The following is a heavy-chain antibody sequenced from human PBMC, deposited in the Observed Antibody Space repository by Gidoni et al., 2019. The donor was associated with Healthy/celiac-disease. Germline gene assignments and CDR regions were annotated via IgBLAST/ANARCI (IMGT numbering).Heavy chain of an antibody. D-gene: IGHD2-8*01. CDR1: GFTFSSYG. CDR2: ISYDGSNK. J-gene: IGHJ4*02. V-gene: IGHV3-30*03. CDR3: ARAGLMTPFDY. Sequence: QVQLVESGGGVVEPGRSLRLSCAASGFTFSSYGMHWVRQAPGKGLEWVAVISYDGSNKYYADSVKGRFTISRDNSKNTLYLQMNSLRAEDTAVYYCARAGLMTPFDYWGQGTLVTVSS.